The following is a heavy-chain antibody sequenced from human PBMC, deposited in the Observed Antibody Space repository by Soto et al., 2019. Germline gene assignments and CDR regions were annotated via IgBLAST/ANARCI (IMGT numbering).Heavy chain of an antibody. J-gene: IGHJ5*02. D-gene: IGHD3-16*02. CDR2: MNPNSGNT. Sequence: ASVKVSCKASGYTFTSYDINWVRQATGQGLEWMGWMNPNSGNTGYAQKFQGRVTMTRNTSISTAYMELSSLRSEDKAVYYCAVLSYDYIWGSYRNTDSFDPWGQGTLVTVSS. CDR3: AVLSYDYIWGSYRNTDSFDP. V-gene: IGHV1-8*01. CDR1: GYTFTSYD.